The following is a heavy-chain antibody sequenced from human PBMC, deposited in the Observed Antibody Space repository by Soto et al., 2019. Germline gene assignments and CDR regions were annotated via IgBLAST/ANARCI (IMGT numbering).Heavy chain of an antibody. CDR2: ISGRTSHT. Sequence: QVQLVESGGGLVKPGGSLRLSCAVSGFTFSDYYMTWIRQAPGQGLEWVSYISGRTSHTNYADSVKGRFTISRDNAKNSLFLQMNSLRAEDTAVYYCARGRGAAADYFDFWGQGTLVTVSS. CDR1: GFTFSDYY. CDR3: ARGRGAAADYFDF. D-gene: IGHD6-13*01. J-gene: IGHJ4*02. V-gene: IGHV3-11*05.